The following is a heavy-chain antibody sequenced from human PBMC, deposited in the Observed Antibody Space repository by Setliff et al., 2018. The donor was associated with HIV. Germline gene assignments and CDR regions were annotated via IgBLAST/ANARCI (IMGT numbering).Heavy chain of an antibody. CDR2: ISSSNNANR. CDR3: TPLHY. Sequence: PGGSLRLSCAASGFIFSDYYMSWIRQAPGKGLEWISYISSSNNANRNYADSVKGRFTISRDNSKSTLYLQMTSLRPEDTAVYYCTPLHYWGQGTLVTVSS. D-gene: IGHD2-15*01. J-gene: IGHJ4*02. CDR1: GFIFSDYY. V-gene: IGHV3-11*06.